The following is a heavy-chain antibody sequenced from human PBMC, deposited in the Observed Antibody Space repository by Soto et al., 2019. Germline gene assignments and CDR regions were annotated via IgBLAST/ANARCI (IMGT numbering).Heavy chain of an antibody. Sequence: TSETLSLTCTVSGGSISSGDYYWSWIRQPPGKGLEWIGYINHSGGTYYNPSLKSRVTISVDTSKNQISLKLSSVTAADTAVYYCARGYGRNFDYWGQGTLVTVSS. V-gene: IGHV4-30-4*01. CDR3: ARGYGRNFDY. CDR1: GGSISSGDYY. J-gene: IGHJ4*02. CDR2: INHSGGT. D-gene: IGHD5-18*01.